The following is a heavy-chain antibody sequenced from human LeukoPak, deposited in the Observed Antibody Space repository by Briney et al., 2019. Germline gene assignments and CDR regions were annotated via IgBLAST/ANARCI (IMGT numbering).Heavy chain of an antibody. CDR3: ARTRGYSGYEVSTCGMDV. CDR1: GGFISSYY. CDR2: IYYSGTT. J-gene: IGHJ6*02. V-gene: IGHV4-59*01. Sequence: PSETLSLTCTVSGGFISSYYWSWIRQPPGKGLEWVGNIYYSGTTNYNPSLVSRVTISVDTSKNQFSLKLRSVTAADTAVYYCARTRGYSGYEVSTCGMDVWGQGTTVTVSS. D-gene: IGHD5-12*01.